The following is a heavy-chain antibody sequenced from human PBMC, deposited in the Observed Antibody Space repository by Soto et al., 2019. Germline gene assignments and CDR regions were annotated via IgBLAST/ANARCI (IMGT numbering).Heavy chain of an antibody. V-gene: IGHV1-3*01. J-gene: IGHJ6*02. CDR1: GYTFTSYA. Sequence: ASVKVSCKASGYTFTSYAMHWVRQAPGQRLEGMGWINAGNGNTKYSQKLQGRVAITRDTSASTAYMELSSLRSEDTAVYYCAREEVDTAMVRYYYYGMDVWGQGTTVTVSS. CDR2: INAGNGNT. CDR3: AREEVDTAMVRYYYYGMDV. D-gene: IGHD5-18*01.